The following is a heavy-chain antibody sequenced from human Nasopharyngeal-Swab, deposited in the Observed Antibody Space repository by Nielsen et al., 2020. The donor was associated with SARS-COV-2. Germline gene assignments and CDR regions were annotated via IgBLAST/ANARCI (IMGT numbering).Heavy chain of an antibody. CDR1: GFTFSSYG. CDR2: IWYDGSNK. Sequence: GESLKISCAASGFTFSSYGMHWVRQAPGKGLEWVAVIWYDGSNKYYADSVKGRFTISRDNSKNTLYLQMNSLRAEDTAVYYCAREGVVTAIDPDDAFDIWGQGTMVTVSS. D-gene: IGHD2-21*02. CDR3: AREGVVTAIDPDDAFDI. J-gene: IGHJ3*02. V-gene: IGHV3-33*01.